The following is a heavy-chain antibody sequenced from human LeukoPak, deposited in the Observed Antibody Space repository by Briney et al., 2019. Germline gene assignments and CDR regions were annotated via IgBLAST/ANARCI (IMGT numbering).Heavy chain of an antibody. CDR2: IYYSGST. V-gene: IGHV4-39*07. J-gene: IGHJ5*02. Sequence: SETLSLTCTVSGGSISSSSYYWGWIRQPPGKGLEWIGSIYYSGSTYYNPSLKSRVTISVDTSKNQFSLKLSSVTAADTAVYYCARDGIAAQRNWFDPWGQGTLVTVSS. CDR3: ARDGIAAQRNWFDP. D-gene: IGHD6-6*01. CDR1: GGSISSSSYY.